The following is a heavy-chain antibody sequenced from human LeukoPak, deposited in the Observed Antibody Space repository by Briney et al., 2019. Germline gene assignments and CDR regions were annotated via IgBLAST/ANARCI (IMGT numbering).Heavy chain of an antibody. D-gene: IGHD1-1*01. Sequence: SGGSLRLSCAASGFTFSSYEMNWVRQAPGKGLEWVSYISSSGDIIYYADSVKGRFTISRDNAKNSLYLQMNSLRAEDTAVYYCAREGTGRYYYYYYMDVWGKGTTVTVSS. CDR2: ISSSGDII. V-gene: IGHV3-48*03. J-gene: IGHJ6*03. CDR1: GFTFSSYE. CDR3: AREGTGRYYYYYYMDV.